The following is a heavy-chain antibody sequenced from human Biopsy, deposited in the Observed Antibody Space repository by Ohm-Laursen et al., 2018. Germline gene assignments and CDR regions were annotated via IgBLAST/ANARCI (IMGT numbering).Heavy chain of an antibody. Sequence: SVKVSCKASGYFFSSYGLNWVRQAPGQGLEWMGRISGYNGNTNYAQKFQGRVTMTIDSSASTAYLELRSLRSDDTAFYYCVRGTGRPYFDYWGQGTLVTVSS. CDR1: GYFFSSYG. CDR3: VRGTGRPYFDY. J-gene: IGHJ4*02. V-gene: IGHV1-18*01. CDR2: ISGYNGNT. D-gene: IGHD3/OR15-3a*01.